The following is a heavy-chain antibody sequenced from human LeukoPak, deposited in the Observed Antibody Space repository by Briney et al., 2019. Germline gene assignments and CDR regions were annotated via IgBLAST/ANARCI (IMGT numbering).Heavy chain of an antibody. CDR3: TKDVFDFGGYFEL. CDR2: ISWNSGSI. J-gene: IGHJ2*01. Sequence: GGSLRLSCAASGFIFEDYAMHWLRQAPGKGLEWVSGISWNSGSIGYADSVKGRFTISRDNAKNSLYLQTNSLRTEDTAFYYCTKDVFDFGGYFELWGRGTLVTVSS. V-gene: IGHV3-9*01. CDR1: GFIFEDYA. D-gene: IGHD3-16*01.